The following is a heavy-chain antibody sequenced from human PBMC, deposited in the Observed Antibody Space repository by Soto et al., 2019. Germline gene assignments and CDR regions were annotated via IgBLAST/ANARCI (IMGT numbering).Heavy chain of an antibody. V-gene: IGHV3-7*05. CDR3: ARAEDSSGYSTGLDLDY. D-gene: IGHD3-22*01. CDR1: GFPFSSYW. CDR2: IKQDGSEK. Sequence: EVQLVESGGGLVQPGGSLRLSCAASGFPFSSYWMSWVRQAPGKGLEWVANIKQDGSEKYYVDSVKGRLIISRDNAKNSLYLQRNSLRAEDTAVYYCARAEDSSGYSTGLDLDYWGQGTLVTVSS. J-gene: IGHJ4*02.